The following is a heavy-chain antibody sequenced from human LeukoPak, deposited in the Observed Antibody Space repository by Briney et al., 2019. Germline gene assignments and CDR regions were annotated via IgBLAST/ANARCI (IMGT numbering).Heavy chain of an antibody. J-gene: IGHJ4*02. D-gene: IGHD6-6*01. CDR3: ARFIAARSFDY. CDR2: ISSSSSYI. V-gene: IGHV3-21*01. Sequence: GGSLRLSCAASGFSFSTYSMNWVRQAPGKGLEWVSSISSSSSYIYYADSVKGRFTISRDNAKNSLYLQMNSLRAEDTAVYYCARFIAARSFDYWGQGTLVTVSS. CDR1: GFSFSTYS.